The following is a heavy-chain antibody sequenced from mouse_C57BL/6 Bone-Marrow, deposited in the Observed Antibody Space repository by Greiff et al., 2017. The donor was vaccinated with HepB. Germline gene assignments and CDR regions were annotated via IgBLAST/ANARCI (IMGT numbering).Heavy chain of an antibody. D-gene: IGHD2-14*01. Sequence: QVQLQQSGAELVRPGTSVKVSCKASGYAFTNYLIEWVKQRPGQGLEWIGVINPGSGGTNYNEKFKGKATLTADKSSSTAYMQLSSLTSEDSAVYFCARGYEHWYFYVWGTGTTVTVSS. CDR3: ARGYEHWYFYV. CDR2: INPGSGGT. CDR1: GYAFTNYL. V-gene: IGHV1-54*01. J-gene: IGHJ1*03.